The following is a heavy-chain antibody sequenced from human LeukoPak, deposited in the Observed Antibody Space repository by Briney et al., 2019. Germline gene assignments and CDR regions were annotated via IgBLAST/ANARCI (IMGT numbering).Heavy chain of an antibody. V-gene: IGHV1-18*01. J-gene: IGHJ4*02. D-gene: IGHD4-11*01. CDR1: GYTFNNYD. CDR3: ARVLHNSIDNY. Sequence: ASVKVSCKASGYTFNNYDINWVRQAPGQGLEWMGWISAYNGNTNYAQKLQGRVTMTTDTSTSTAYMELRSLRSDDTAVYYCARVLHNSIDNYWGQGTLVTVSS. CDR2: ISAYNGNT.